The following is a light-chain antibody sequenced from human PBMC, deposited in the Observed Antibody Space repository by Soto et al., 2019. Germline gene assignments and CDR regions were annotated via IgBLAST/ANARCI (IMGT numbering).Light chain of an antibody. CDR3: QQRSNWPRA. Sequence: EIVLTQSPATLSLSPGERATLSCRASQSVNTYLAWYQQKPGQAPRLLIYDASNRATGIPAMFSGSGSGTDFTLTISTLEPEDFAVYYCQQRSNWPRAFGGGTKVEIK. CDR1: QSVNTY. CDR2: DAS. V-gene: IGKV3-11*01. J-gene: IGKJ4*01.